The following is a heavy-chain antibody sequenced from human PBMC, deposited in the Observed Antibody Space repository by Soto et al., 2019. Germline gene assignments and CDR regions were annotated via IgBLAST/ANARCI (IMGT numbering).Heavy chain of an antibody. CDR1: GFTFSSYE. V-gene: IGHV3-48*03. Sequence: GGSLRLSCAASGFTFSSYEMNWVRQAPGKGLEWVSYISSSGSTIYYADSMKGRFTISRDNAKNSLYLQMNSLRAEDTAVYYCASRGVDYYDSSGYWGGDYWGQGTLVTVSS. CDR2: ISSSGSTI. CDR3: ASRGVDYYDSSGYWGGDY. J-gene: IGHJ4*02. D-gene: IGHD3-22*01.